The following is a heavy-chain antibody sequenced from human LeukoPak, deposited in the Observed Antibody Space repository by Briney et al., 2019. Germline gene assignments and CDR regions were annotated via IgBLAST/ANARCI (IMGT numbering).Heavy chain of an antibody. V-gene: IGHV4-34*01. CDR1: GGSFSGYY. CDR3: ARDVDTVLVD. D-gene: IGHD2-2*03. J-gene: IGHJ4*02. Sequence: SETLSLTCAVYGGSFSGYYWSWIRQPPGKGLEWIGEINHSGSTNYNPSHKSRVTISVDTSKNQFSLRLSSVTAADTAVYYCARDVDTVLVDWGQGTLVTVSS. CDR2: INHSGST.